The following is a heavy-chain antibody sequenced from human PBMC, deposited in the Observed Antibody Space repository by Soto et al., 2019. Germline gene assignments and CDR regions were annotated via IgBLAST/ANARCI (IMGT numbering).Heavy chain of an antibody. Sequence: QVQLVQSGAEVKKPASSVKVSCKASGGTFNNYPITWVRQAPGEGLEWMGGTIPIFGTANYAQNVQGRVTISVDESTSTAYMELSSLRSEDKAVYYCARGRGYSGDDHYYFFDMDVWGHGTTVTVSS. V-gene: IGHV1-69*01. CDR1: GGTFNNYP. CDR2: TIPIFGTA. CDR3: ARGRGYSGDDHYYFFDMDV. J-gene: IGHJ6*02. D-gene: IGHD5-12*01.